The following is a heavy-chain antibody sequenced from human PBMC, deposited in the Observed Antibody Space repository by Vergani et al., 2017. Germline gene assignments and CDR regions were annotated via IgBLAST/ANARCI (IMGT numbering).Heavy chain of an antibody. V-gene: IGHV1-2*02. J-gene: IGHJ6*02. D-gene: IGHD2-15*01. CDR2: INPNSGGT. Sequence: QVQLVQSGAEVKKPGASVKVSCKASGYTFTGYYMHWVRQAPGQGLEWMGWINPNSGGTNYAQKFQGRVTMTRDTSISTAYMELSRLRSDDTAVYYCARDGDCSGGSCYLIYYYYGMDVWGQGTTVTVSS. CDR1: GYTFTGYY. CDR3: ARDGDCSGGSCYLIYYYYGMDV.